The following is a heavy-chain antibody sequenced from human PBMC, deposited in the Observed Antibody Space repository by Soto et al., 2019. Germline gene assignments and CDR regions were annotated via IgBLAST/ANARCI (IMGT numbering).Heavy chain of an antibody. D-gene: IGHD3-9*01. CDR3: AHRATYYHILTGYYSHNSFDP. CDR2: IYWNDDK. Sequence: QITLKESGPTLVKPTQTLTLTCTFSGFSLSTSGVGVGWIRQPPGKALEWLALIYWNDDKRYSPSLKSRLTITTDTSKNQVVLTMTNMDPVDTATYYCAHRATYYHILTGYYSHNSFDPWGQGTLVTVSS. CDR1: GFSLSTSGVG. V-gene: IGHV2-5*01. J-gene: IGHJ5*02.